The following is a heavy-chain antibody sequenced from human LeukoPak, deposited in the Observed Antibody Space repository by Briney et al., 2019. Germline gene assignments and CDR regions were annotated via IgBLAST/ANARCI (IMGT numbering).Heavy chain of an antibody. J-gene: IGHJ4*02. Sequence: SETLSLTCAVYGGSFSGYYWYWILQPPRKGLEWIGEINHSGSTNYNPSLKSRVTISVDTSKNQFSLKLSSVTAADTAVYYCARVPEYYDSSFFDYWGQGTLVTVSS. CDR2: INHSGST. CDR1: GGSFSGYY. CDR3: ARVPEYYDSSFFDY. V-gene: IGHV4-34*01. D-gene: IGHD3-22*01.